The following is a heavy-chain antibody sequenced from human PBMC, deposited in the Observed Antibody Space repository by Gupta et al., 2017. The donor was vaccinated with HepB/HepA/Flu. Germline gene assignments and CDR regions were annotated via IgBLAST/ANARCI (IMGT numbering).Heavy chain of an antibody. CDR1: GFTFSGSE. CDR3: ARSYCRDSCQLRRWFDP. V-gene: IGHV3-48*03. CDR2: ISRSGSTV. D-gene: IGHD2-15*01. Sequence: EVQLVESGGGLVQPGGSLRLSCAASGFTFSGSEMNWVRQAPGKGLEWVSYISRSGSTVYYADSVKGRFTISRDNARNSLFLQMSSLRAEDTAIYYCARSYCRDSCQLRRWFDPWGQGTLVTVSS. J-gene: IGHJ5*02.